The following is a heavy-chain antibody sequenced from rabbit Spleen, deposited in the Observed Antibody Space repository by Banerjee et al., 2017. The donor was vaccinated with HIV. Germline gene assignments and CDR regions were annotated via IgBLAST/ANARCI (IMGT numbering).Heavy chain of an antibody. D-gene: IGHD2-1*01. CDR2: INASTGKP. V-gene: IGHV1S45*01. Sequence: QEQLEESGGGLVKPEGSLTITCKASGSSFSDRDVMSWVCQAPGKGLQWIACINASTGKPVYATWASGRFTISRTSSTTVTLRMTSLTAADRATYFCARDLVGVIGWNFYLWGQGTLVTVS. CDR3: ARDLVGVIGWNFYL. J-gene: IGHJ4*01. CDR1: GSSFSDRDV.